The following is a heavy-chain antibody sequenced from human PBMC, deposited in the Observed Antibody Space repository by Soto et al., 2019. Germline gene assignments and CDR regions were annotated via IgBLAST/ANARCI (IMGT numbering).Heavy chain of an antibody. J-gene: IGHJ4*02. V-gene: IGHV3-11*01. CDR1: GFTFSDYY. CDR2: ISSSGSTI. CDR3: ARSPPEFPYYFDY. D-gene: IGHD3-10*01. Sequence: GGSLRLSCAASGFTFSDYYMSWIRQAPGKGLEWVSYISSSGSTIYYADSVKGRFTISRDNAKNSLYLQMNSLRAEDTAVYYCARSPPEFPYYFDYWGQGTLVNVSS.